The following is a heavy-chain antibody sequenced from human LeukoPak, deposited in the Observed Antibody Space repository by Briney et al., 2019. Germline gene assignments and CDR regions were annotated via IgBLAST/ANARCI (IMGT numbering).Heavy chain of an antibody. V-gene: IGHV4-34*01. J-gene: IGHJ4*02. CDR3: ARARYSGSRNDY. Sequence: SETLSLTCAVYGGAFSGYYWNWIRQPPGKGLEWIGEINHSGSTKYNPSLKSRVTISGDTSKNQFSLKLSSVTAADTALYYCARARYSGSRNDYWGQGTLVTVSS. D-gene: IGHD6-13*01. CDR1: GGAFSGYY. CDR2: INHSGST.